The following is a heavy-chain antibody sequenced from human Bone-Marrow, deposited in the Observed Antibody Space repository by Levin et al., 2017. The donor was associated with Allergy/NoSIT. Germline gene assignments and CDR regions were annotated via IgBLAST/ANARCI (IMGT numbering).Heavy chain of an antibody. CDR3: STGRSCWYRVYYGMDV. J-gene: IGHJ6*02. D-gene: IGHD6-19*01. Sequence: GESLKISCAAAGFNISQHYLTWVRQTPGKGLEWVAVIYSSGTTYYADSIKGRFRISSDHSKHMFDLEMKSLRAEDTAVYYCSTGRSCWYRVYYGMDVWGHATTVSVSS. CDR1: GFNISQHY. CDR2: IYSSGTT. V-gene: IGHV3-53*01.